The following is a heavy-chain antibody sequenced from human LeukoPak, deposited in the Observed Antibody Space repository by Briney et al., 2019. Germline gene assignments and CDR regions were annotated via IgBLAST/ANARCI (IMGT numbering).Heavy chain of an antibody. CDR3: ARGPRSYAFPVGAFDI. CDR2: INPNSGGT. V-gene: IGHV1-2*04. CDR1: GYTLTELS. J-gene: IGHJ3*02. Sequence: GASVKVSCKVSGYTLTELSMHWVRQAPGQGLEWMGWINPNSGGTNYAQKFQGWVTMTRDTSISTAYMELSRLRSDDTAVYYCARGPRSYAFPVGAFDIWGQGTMVTVSS. D-gene: IGHD1-26*01.